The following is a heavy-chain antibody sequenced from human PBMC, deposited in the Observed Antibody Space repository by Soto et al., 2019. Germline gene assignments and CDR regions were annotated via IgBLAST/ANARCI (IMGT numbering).Heavy chain of an antibody. CDR1: GGSISSGDYY. Sequence: LSLTCTVSGGSISSGDYYWSWIRQPPGKGLEWIGYIYYSGSTYYNPSLKSRVTISVDTSKNQFSLKLSSVTAADTAVYYCARGRKAARRGNWFDPWGQGTLVTVSS. CDR3: ARGRKAARRGNWFDP. J-gene: IGHJ5*02. D-gene: IGHD6-6*01. V-gene: IGHV4-30-4*01. CDR2: IYYSGST.